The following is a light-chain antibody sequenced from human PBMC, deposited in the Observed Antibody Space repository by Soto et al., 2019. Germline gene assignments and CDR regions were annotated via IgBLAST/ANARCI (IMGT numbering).Light chain of an antibody. CDR1: QSVSNN. J-gene: IGKJ5*01. CDR3: QQYNNWPPIT. CDR2: YAS. Sequence: EIMMTQAPATLSVSPGERATLSCRASQSVSNNAAWYQQKPCQARRLLIYYASTRATGIPARFSGSGSGTEFTLTISSRQSEDLALYYCQQYNNWPPITFGQGTRLEI. V-gene: IGKV3-15*01.